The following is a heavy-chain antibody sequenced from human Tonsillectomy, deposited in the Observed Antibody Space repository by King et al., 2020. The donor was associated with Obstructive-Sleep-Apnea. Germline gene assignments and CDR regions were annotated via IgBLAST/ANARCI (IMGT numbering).Heavy chain of an antibody. J-gene: IGHJ4*02. Sequence: VQLVESGGGLVQPGGSLRLSCAASGFTLRSYAMSWVRQAPGRGLEWVSAISGSGGGTYYADSVKGRFTISRDNSKNTLYLQMNSLRAEDTGVYYCAKSTGIAVTGTFDYWGQGTLVTVSS. CDR1: GFTLRSYA. CDR3: AKSTGIAVTGTFDY. CDR2: ISGSGGGT. V-gene: IGHV3-23*04. D-gene: IGHD6-19*01.